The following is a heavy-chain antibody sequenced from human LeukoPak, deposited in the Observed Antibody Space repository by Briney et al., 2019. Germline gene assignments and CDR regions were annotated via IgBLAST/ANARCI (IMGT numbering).Heavy chain of an antibody. CDR2: IYYSGSA. J-gene: IGHJ4*02. Sequence: ASETLSLTCTVSGGSISSTSHYWGWIRQPPGKGLEWIGYIYYSGSAYYNPSLKSRVTISVDTSKNQFSLQLSSVTAADTVVYYCARSGQQLARFDYWGQGTLVTVSS. D-gene: IGHD6-13*01. V-gene: IGHV4-39*01. CDR3: ARSGQQLARFDY. CDR1: GGSISSTSHY.